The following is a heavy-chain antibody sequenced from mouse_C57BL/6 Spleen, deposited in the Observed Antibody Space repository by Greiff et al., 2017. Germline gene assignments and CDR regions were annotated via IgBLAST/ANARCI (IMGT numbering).Heavy chain of an antibody. CDR1: GYAFSSYW. D-gene: IGHD2-3*01. CDR3: ARGGDGYFLFAY. Sequence: VKLMESGAELVKPGASVKISCKASGYAFSSYWMNWVKQRPGKGLEWIGQIYPGDGDTNYNGKFKGKATLTADKSSSTAYMQLSSLTSEDSAVYFCARGGDGYFLFAYWGQGTLVTVSA. J-gene: IGHJ3*01. CDR2: IYPGDGDT. V-gene: IGHV1-80*01.